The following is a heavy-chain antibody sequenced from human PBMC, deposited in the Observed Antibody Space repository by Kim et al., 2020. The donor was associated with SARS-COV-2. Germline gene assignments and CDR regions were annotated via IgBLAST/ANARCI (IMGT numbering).Heavy chain of an antibody. V-gene: IGHV3-23*01. D-gene: IGHD3-10*02. J-gene: IGHJ6*02. CDR3: ATRSHLGSGSYYYYYYGMDV. Sequence: GGSLRLSCAASGFTFSSYAMSWVRQAPGKGLEWVSAISGSGGSTYYADSVKGRFTISRDNSKNTLYLQMNSLRAEDTAVYYCATRSHLGSGSYYYYYYGMDVWGQGTTVTVSS. CDR1: GFTFSSYA. CDR2: ISGSGGST.